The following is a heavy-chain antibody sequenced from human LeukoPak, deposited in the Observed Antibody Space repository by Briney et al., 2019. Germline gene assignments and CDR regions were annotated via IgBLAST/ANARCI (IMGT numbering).Heavy chain of an antibody. J-gene: IGHJ4*02. CDR3: AKCLSAYWSEN. V-gene: IGHV1-18*01. CDR1: GYTFASYG. D-gene: IGHD3-3*01. Sequence: ASVKVSCKASGYTFASYGISWVRQAPGQGLEWMGWISAYNGNTNYAQKFQGRLTMTTDTSTSTAYMELKSLRSNDTAVYYCAKCLSAYWSENWGQGTLVTVS. CDR2: ISAYNGNT.